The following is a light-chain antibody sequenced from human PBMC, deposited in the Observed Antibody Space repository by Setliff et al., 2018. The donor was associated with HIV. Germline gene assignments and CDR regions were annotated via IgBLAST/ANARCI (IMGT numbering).Light chain of an antibody. CDR2: EVS. CDR3: SSYTSSGAPSYG. CDR1: IDPYNS. Sequence: QSVLTQPASVSGSPGQSITVSCTDIDPYNSVSWYQQLPGKAPKLILYEVSVRPSGISHRFAGSKSDNTASLTISGLEAEDEGSYYCSSYTSSGAPSYGFGTGTKVTVL. V-gene: IGLV2-14*01. J-gene: IGLJ1*01.